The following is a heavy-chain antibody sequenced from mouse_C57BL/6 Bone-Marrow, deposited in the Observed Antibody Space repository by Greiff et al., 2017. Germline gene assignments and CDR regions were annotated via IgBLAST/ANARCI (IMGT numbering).Heavy chain of an antibody. J-gene: IGHJ3*01. V-gene: IGHV1-59*01. Sequence: QVQLQQPGAELVRPGTSVKLSCKASGYTFTSYWMHWVKQRPGQGLEWIGVIDPSDSYTNYNQKFKGKATLTVDTSSSTAYMQLSSLTSEDSAVYYCARSRDGYYLAWFAYWGQGTLVTVSA. CDR3: ARSRDGYYLAWFAY. CDR2: IDPSDSYT. D-gene: IGHD2-3*01. CDR1: GYTFTSYW.